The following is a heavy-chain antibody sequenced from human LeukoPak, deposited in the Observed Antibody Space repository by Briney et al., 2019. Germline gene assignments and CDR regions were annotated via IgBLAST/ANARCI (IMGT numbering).Heavy chain of an antibody. CDR2: ISSSSSYM. Sequence: GGSLRLSCAASEFTFSNYNMNWVRQAPGRGLEWVSSISSSSSYMYYADSVEGRFTISRDNSENRLYLQINSLRAEDTAVYYCTRGHGGIDVWGQGTTVTVSS. J-gene: IGHJ6*02. CDR3: TRGHGGIDV. CDR1: EFTFSNYN. V-gene: IGHV3-21*01.